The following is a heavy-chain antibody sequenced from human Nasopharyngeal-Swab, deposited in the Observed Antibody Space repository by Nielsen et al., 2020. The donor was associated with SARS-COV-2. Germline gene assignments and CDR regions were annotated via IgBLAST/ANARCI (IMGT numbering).Heavy chain of an antibody. CDR3: ARDLEHPRHFQH. CDR2: INHSGST. V-gene: IGHV4-34*01. CDR1: GGSFSGYY. D-gene: IGHD5-24*01. Sequence: SETLSLTCAVYGGSFSGYYWSWIRQPPGKGLEWIGEINHSGSTNYNPSLKSRVTISVDTSKNQFSLKLSSVTAADTAVYYCARDLEHPRHFQHWGRAPWSPSPQ. J-gene: IGHJ1*01.